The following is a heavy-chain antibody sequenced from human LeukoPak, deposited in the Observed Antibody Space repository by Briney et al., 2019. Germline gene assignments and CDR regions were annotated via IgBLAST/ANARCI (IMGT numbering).Heavy chain of an antibody. J-gene: IGHJ4*02. V-gene: IGHV4-30-4*08. CDR3: ARGLTTDKIDY. CDR1: GGSISSGGYY. D-gene: IGHD1-14*01. Sequence: SETLSLTCTVSGGSISSGGYYWSWIRQHPGKGLEWIGRFHHGGSPSYNPSLQSRVTISADTSKNQFSLKLRSVSDADTAVYYCARGLTTDKIDYWGQGTLVTVSS. CDR2: FHHGGSP.